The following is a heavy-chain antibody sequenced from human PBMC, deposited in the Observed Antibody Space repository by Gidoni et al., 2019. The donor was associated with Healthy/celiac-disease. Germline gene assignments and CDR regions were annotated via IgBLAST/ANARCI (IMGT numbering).Heavy chain of an antibody. D-gene: IGHD6-25*01. J-gene: IGHJ6*02. CDR2: IWYDGSNK. Sequence: QVQLVESGGGVVQPGRSLRLSCAASGLTFSSYGMHWVRQAHGKGLEWVAVIWYDGSNKYYADSVKGRFTISRDNSKNTLYLQMNSLRAEDTAVYYCARWLGIAALYYYYGMDVWGQGTTVTVSS. CDR3: ARWLGIAALYYYYGMDV. CDR1: GLTFSSYG. V-gene: IGHV3-33*01.